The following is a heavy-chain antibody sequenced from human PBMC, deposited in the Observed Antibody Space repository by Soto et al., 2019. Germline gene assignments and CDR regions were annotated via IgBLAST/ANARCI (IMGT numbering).Heavy chain of an antibody. V-gene: IGHV4-31*03. J-gene: IGHJ4*02. CDR2: IYYSGST. CDR3: ALRLGDPGRLYFDY. CDR1: GGSISSGGYY. D-gene: IGHD3-16*01. Sequence: SETLSLTCTVSGGSISSGGYYWSWIRKHPGKGLEWIGYIYYSGSTYYNPSLKSRVTISVDTSKNQFSLKLSSVTAADTAVYYCALRLGDPGRLYFDYWGQGTLVTVSS.